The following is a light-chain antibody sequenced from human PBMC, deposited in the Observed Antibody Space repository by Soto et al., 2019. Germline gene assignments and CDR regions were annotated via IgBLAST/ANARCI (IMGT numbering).Light chain of an antibody. CDR2: GVT. J-gene: IGLJ1*01. CDR1: SSDIGGYNA. CDR3: NSFRVSHLYV. Sequence: QSALTQPASVSGSPGQTITISCTGTSSDIGGYNAVSWYQHHPGKAPKLIIYGVTHRPSGVSDRFSASKSGNTASLTISGLQAEDEADYYCNSFRVSHLYVFXTGTKVTVL. V-gene: IGLV2-14*01.